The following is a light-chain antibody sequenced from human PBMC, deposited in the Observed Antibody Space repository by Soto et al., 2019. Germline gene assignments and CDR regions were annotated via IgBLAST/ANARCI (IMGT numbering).Light chain of an antibody. V-gene: IGKV3-15*01. J-gene: IGKJ1*01. CDR3: QQYNDRPPST. Sequence: EIVMTQSPATLSVSPGERATLSCRASQSVSSNLAWYQQKPGQAPRLLIYGTSTRATGIPARFSGSGSGTEFTLTISSLQSEDFAVYYCQQYNDRPPSTFGQGTKVESK. CDR2: GTS. CDR1: QSVSSN.